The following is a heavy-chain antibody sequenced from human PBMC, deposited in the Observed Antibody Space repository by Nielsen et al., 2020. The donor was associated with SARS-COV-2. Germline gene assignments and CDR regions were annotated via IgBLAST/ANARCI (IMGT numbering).Heavy chain of an antibody. J-gene: IGHJ4*02. CDR1: GFTFSRHA. CDR3: ARLWDDGYYFDTGPYDY. Sequence: GGSLRLSCAASGFTFSRHAMAWVRHTPGGGLKWVSGISGPGGSTTLYADSVRGRFTISGDDSKNTLYLQMNSLRAEDTAVYYCARLWDDGYYFDTGPYDYWGQGTLVTVSS. V-gene: IGHV3-23*01. CDR2: ISGPGGSTT. D-gene: IGHD3-22*01.